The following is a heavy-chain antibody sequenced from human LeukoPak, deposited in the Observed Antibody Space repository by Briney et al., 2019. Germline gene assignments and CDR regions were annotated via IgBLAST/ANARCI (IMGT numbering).Heavy chain of an antibody. J-gene: IGHJ4*02. Sequence: GESLKISCKGAGYTFISSWIAWVRQMPGKGLEWMGIIYPGDSDTRYSPSFQGQVTISADKSISTAYLQWSSLKASDTAMYYCARPYSSGWVDCWGQGTLVTVSS. D-gene: IGHD6-19*01. CDR2: IYPGDSDT. CDR1: GYTFISSW. V-gene: IGHV5-51*01. CDR3: ARPYSSGWVDC.